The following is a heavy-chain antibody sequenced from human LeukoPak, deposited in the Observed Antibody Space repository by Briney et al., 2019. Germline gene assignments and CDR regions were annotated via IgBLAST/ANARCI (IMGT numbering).Heavy chain of an antibody. Sequence: PGGSLRLSCAASGFTFSNYWMSWVRRAPGKGLEWVANIKQDGSGTYYVDSVRGRFTISRDNAQNSVYLQMSILRVEDTAVYYCARDVVGSLDYWGLGTSVTVSS. CDR1: GFTFSNYW. V-gene: IGHV3-7*01. J-gene: IGHJ4*02. CDR2: IKQDGSGT. CDR3: ARDVVGSLDY. D-gene: IGHD2-15*01.